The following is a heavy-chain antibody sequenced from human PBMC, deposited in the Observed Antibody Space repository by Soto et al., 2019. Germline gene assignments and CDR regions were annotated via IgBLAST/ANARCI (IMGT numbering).Heavy chain of an antibody. J-gene: IGHJ4*02. CDR2: VSFRGDI. CDR1: GFMFSSYT. CDR3: ARGCSSASCYYY. Sequence: PWWSLRLSCAASGFMFSSYTMNWVRQAPGKGLEWVSSVSFRGDIYYADSLEGRFTISRDDAKNSLYLQMNSLRAEDTAVYYCARGCSSASCYYYWGQGTLVTVSS. D-gene: IGHD2-2*01. V-gene: IGHV3-21*01.